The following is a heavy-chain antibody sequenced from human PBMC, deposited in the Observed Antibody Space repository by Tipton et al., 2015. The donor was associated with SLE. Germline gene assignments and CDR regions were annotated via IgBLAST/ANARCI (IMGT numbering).Heavy chain of an antibody. CDR2: IYYSGST. Sequence: TLSLTCTVSGGSISSHYWSWIRQPPGKGLEWIGYIYYSGSTNYNPSLKSRVTISVDTSKNQFSLKLSSVTAADTAVYYCARAYNDFWSGLYCYYGMDVWGQGTTVSVSS. J-gene: IGHJ6*02. D-gene: IGHD3-3*01. V-gene: IGHV4-59*08. CDR1: GGSISSHY. CDR3: ARAYNDFWSGLYCYYGMDV.